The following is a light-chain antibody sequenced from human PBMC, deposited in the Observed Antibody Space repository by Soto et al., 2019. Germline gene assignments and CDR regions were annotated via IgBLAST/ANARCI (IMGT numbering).Light chain of an antibody. Sequence: EIVLTQSPCTLSLSTGERATLSCRASQSVSSYLAWYQQKPGQAPRLLIYGVSSRATGIPDRFSGSGSGTDFTLTISRLEPEDFAVYYCQQYVTSPLTFGGGTKVDI. J-gene: IGKJ4*01. CDR3: QQYVTSPLT. CDR1: QSVSSY. CDR2: GVS. V-gene: IGKV3-20*01.